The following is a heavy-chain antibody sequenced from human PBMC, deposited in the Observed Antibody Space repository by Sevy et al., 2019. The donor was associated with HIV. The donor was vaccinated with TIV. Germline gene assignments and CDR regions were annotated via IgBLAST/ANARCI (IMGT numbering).Heavy chain of an antibody. D-gene: IGHD4-17*01. CDR1: GGSISSGYYY. J-gene: IGHJ4*02. CDR2: IYYSGST. V-gene: IGHV4-30-4*01. Sequence: SETLSLTCTVSGGSISSGYYYWSWIRQPPGKGLEWIGCIYYSGSTYYNPSLKSRVTMSVDTSKNNFSLKLTSVTAGDTAVYFCARWSYGDYVTYFDYWGQGTLVTVSS. CDR3: ARWSYGDYVTYFDY.